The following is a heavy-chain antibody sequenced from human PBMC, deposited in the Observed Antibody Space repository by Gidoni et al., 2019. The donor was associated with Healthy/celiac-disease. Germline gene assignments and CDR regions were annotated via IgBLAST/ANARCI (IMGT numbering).Heavy chain of an antibody. CDR2: INPSGGSK. J-gene: IGHJ3*02. V-gene: IGHV1-46*01. CDR3: ARDHTYYDFWSGHHAFDI. D-gene: IGHD3-3*01. CDR1: GYTFTSYY. Sequence: QVQLVQSGAEVKKPGASVKVSCKASGYTFTSYYMHWVRQAPGQGLEWMGIINPSGGSKSYAQKFQGRVTMTRETSTSTVYMELSSLRSEDTAVYYCARDHTYYDFWSGHHAFDIWGQGTMVTVSS.